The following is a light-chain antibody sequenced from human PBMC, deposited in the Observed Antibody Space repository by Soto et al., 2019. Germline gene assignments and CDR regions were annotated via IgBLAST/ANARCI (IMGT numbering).Light chain of an antibody. V-gene: IGKV3-20*01. CDR1: QSVSSSY. Sequence: EIVLTQSPGTLSLSPGERATLSCRASQSVSSSYLAWYQQKPGQAPRLLIYGASNRATGIPDRFSGSGSGTDFTLTISRLEPEEFAVYYCQQYCSSPPYTFGQGTKLEIK. CDR2: GAS. J-gene: IGKJ2*01. CDR3: QQYCSSPPYT.